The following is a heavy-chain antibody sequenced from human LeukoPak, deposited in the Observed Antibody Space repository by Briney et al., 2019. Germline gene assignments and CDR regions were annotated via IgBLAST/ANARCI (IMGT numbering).Heavy chain of an antibody. D-gene: IGHD5-12*01. CDR3: ARRSSGYEGWFDP. V-gene: IGHV4-59*01. J-gene: IGHJ5*02. CDR2: IYYSGST. Sequence: SETLSLTCTVSGDSISSYYWSWIRQPPGKGLEWIGYIYYSGSTNYNPSLKSRVTISVDTSKNQFSLKLSSVTAADTAVYYCARRSSGYEGWFDPWGQGTLVTVSS. CDR1: GDSISSYY.